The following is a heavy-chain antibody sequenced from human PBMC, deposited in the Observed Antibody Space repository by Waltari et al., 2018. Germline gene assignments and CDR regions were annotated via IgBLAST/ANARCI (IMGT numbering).Heavy chain of an antibody. D-gene: IGHD4-4*01. CDR2: VDPEDGET. J-gene: IGHJ3*02. CDR1: GYTFTDYY. V-gene: IGHV1-69-2*01. Sequence: DVQLVQSGAEVKKPGATVKISCKASGYTFTDYYMHWVQQAPGKGLEWMGRVDPEDGETIDAEKFQGRVTITADTSTDTAYMELSSLRSEDTAVYYCATASNYEYADAFDIWGQGTMVTVSS. CDR3: ATASNYEYADAFDI.